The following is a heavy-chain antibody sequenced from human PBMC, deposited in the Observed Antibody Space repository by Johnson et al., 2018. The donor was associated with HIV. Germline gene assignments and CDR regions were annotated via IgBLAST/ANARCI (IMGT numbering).Heavy chain of an antibody. CDR3: AREPALVGANGGWGAFDI. J-gene: IGHJ3*02. CDR2: ISYDGSNK. CDR1: GFTFSSYA. D-gene: IGHD1-26*01. Sequence: QVHLVESGGGVVQPGRSLRLSCAASGFTFSSYAMHWVRQAPGKGLEWVAVISYDGSNKYYADSVKGRFTISRDNSKNTLYLQMNSLRAEDTAVYYCAREPALVGANGGWGAFDIWGQGTLVTVSS. V-gene: IGHV3-30*04.